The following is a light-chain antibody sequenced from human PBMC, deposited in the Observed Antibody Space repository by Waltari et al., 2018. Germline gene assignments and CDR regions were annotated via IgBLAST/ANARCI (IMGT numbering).Light chain of an antibody. V-gene: IGLV10-54*04. Sequence: QAGLTQPPSVSKALKQTATLPCLGNKNNVGNQGAVWLQQRQYHPPKLLSSRTNNRPLGISERFSTSMSGNTASLTISGLQAEDEGDYYCAAWDNNLNAYVFGPGTKVTVL. CDR2: RTN. J-gene: IGLJ1*01. CDR3: AAWDNNLNAYV. CDR1: KNNVGNQG.